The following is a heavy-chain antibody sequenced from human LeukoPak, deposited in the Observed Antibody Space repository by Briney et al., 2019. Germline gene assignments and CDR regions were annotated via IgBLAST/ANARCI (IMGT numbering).Heavy chain of an antibody. D-gene: IGHD1-1*01. J-gene: IGHJ5*02. CDR3: SKSLTTAWYGWLDP. CDR2: IRNKAYGGTT. Sequence: GGSLRLSCIGSGFTFDDYTINWVRQAPGKGLQWVGFIRNKAYGGTTEYDASVKGRLIISRDDSKSIAFLQLNSLKTEDTGIYYCSKSLTTAWYGWLDPWGQGTLVTVSS. V-gene: IGHV3-49*04. CDR1: GFTFDDYT.